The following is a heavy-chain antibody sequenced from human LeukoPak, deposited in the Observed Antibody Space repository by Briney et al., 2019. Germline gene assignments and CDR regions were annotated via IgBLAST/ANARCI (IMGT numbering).Heavy chain of an antibody. J-gene: IGHJ3*02. CDR1: GFKFADYD. Sequence: GGSLRLSCSAFGFKFADYDMSWLRQAPGKGLEWVSSISSSSSYIYYADSVKGRFTISRDNAKNSLYLQMNSLRAEDTAVYYCARGTTVTLDAFDIWGQGTMVTVSS. V-gene: IGHV3-21*04. CDR3: ARGTTVTLDAFDI. CDR2: ISSSSSYI. D-gene: IGHD4-17*01.